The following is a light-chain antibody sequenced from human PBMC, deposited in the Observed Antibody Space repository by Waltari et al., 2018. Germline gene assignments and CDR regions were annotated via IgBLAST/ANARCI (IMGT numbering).Light chain of an antibody. CDR3: QHYESLPVT. CDR1: QGISKY. Sequence: EIVLTQSPGTLSLSPGERATLSCRASQGISKYLAWYQQKPGQAPRPLIYHASSRAAGIPDRFGGSGSGTDFSLTISRLEPEDFAVYYCQHYESLPVTFGQGTKVEIK. CDR2: HAS. J-gene: IGKJ1*01. V-gene: IGKV3-20*01.